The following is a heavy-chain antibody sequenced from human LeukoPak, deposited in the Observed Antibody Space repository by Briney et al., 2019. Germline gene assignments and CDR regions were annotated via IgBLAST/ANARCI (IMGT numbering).Heavy chain of an antibody. V-gene: IGHV4-39*01. CDR2: IYYSGST. Sequence: SETLSLTCTVSGGSISSSSYYWGWIRQAPGKGLEWIGSIYYSGSTYYNPSLRSRVTISVDSPKNQFSLKLTSLTDADTAVYYCARQPICWGSWSAFDIWGQGTMVTVSS. CDR1: GGSISSSSYY. CDR3: ARQPICWGSWSAFDI. J-gene: IGHJ3*02. D-gene: IGHD7-27*01.